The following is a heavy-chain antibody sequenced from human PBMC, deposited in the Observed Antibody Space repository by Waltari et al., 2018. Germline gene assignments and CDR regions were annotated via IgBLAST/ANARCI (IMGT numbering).Heavy chain of an antibody. CDR1: GGSISSYY. CDR2: IYTSGST. D-gene: IGHD4-17*01. Sequence: QVQLQESGPGLVKPSETLSLTCTVSGGSISSYYWSWIRQPAGKGLEWIGRIYTSGSTNYNPSLKGRVTMSVDTSKNQFSLKLSSVTAADTAVYYCARDGTTVVTPSYFDYWGQGTLVTVSS. J-gene: IGHJ4*02. CDR3: ARDGTTVVTPSYFDY. V-gene: IGHV4-4*07.